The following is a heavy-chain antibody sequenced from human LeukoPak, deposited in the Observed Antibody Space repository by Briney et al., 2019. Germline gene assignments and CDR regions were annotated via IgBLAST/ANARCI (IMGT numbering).Heavy chain of an antibody. D-gene: IGHD5-12*01. CDR1: GFTFTNYG. Sequence: PGGSLRLSCAASGFTFTNYGMSWVRQAPGKGLEWVSSIGGSGVTTYYADSVKGWFTISRDNSKNTLSLQMNSLRGEDTALYYCAKLSRSGSDYWGQGTLVTVSS. V-gene: IGHV3-23*01. J-gene: IGHJ4*02. CDR2: IGGSGVTT. CDR3: AKLSRSGSDY.